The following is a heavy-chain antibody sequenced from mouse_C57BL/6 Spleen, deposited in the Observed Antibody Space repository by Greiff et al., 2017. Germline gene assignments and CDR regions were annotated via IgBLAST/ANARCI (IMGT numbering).Heavy chain of an antibody. Sequence: EVKLVESGPGLVKPSQSLSLTCSVTGYSITSGYYWNWIRQFPGNKLEWMGYISYDGSNNYNPSLKNRISITRDTFKNQFFLKLNSVTTEDTATYYCASYDYSYAMDYWGQGTSVTVSS. CDR2: ISYDGSN. D-gene: IGHD2-4*01. J-gene: IGHJ4*01. CDR1: GYSITSGYY. V-gene: IGHV3-6*01. CDR3: ASYDYSYAMDY.